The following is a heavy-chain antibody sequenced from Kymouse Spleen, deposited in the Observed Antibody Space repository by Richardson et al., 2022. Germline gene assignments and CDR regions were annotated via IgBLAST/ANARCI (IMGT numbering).Heavy chain of an antibody. V-gene: IGHV4-39*01. CDR1: GGSISSSSYY. CDR3: ARQGYSSSSGWFDP. CDR2: IYYSGST. J-gene: IGHJ5*02. D-gene: IGHD6-6*01. Sequence: QLQLQESGPGLVKPSETLSLTCTVSGGSISSSSYYWGWIRQPPGKGLEWIGSIYYSGSTYYNPSLKSRVTISVDTSKNQFSLKLSSVTAADTAVYYCARQGYSSSSGWFDPWGQGTLVTVSS.